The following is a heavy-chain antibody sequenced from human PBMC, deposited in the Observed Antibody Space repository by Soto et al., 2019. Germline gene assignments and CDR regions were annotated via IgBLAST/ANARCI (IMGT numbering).Heavy chain of an antibody. D-gene: IGHD1-26*01. Sequence: VESLKISCHTSDEIFNTYWITWVRQMPWRGLEWVGRIDPSDSYTTYNPSLKGHVILSVDKSMNTAYVQWTSLRASDTAMYFCGRDFGSGHADVWGQGTLVTVSS. V-gene: IGHV5-10-1*01. CDR2: IDPSDSYT. CDR1: DEIFNTYW. J-gene: IGHJ1*01. CDR3: GRDFGSGHADV.